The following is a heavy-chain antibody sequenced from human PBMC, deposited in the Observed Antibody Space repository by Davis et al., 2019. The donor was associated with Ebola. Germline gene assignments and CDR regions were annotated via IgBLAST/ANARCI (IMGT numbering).Heavy chain of an antibody. CDR2: IFTGDSDT. J-gene: IGHJ4*02. Sequence: KVSCKGFGYRFSSHWIDWVRQMPGKGLEWMGIIFTGDSDTRYRPSFQGQVTISADKSISTAYLQWSSLKASDTAMYYCARLLSRIAAAPFWGQGTLVTVSS. CDR3: ARLLSRIAAAPF. D-gene: IGHD6-13*01. CDR1: GYRFSSHW. V-gene: IGHV5-51*01.